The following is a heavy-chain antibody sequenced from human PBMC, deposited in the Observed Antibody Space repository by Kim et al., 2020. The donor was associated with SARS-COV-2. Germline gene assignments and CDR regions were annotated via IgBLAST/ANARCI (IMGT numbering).Heavy chain of an antibody. D-gene: IGHD2-2*01. V-gene: IGHV4-34*01. J-gene: IGHJ6*02. CDR3: ARRVSSSAAAMDV. CDR1: GGSFSGYH. Sequence: SETLSLTCAASGGSFSGYHWCWIRQFPGKGLEYIGEIDYRGRPNHNPSLRSRVSISVDTYKKQVSLTLTSVTAADMGIYYCARRVSSSAAAMDVWGQGTT. CDR2: IDYRGRP.